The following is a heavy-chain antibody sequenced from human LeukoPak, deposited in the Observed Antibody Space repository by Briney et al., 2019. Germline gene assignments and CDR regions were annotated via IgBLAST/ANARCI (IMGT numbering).Heavy chain of an antibody. CDR3: ARALTTLTYEGY. CDR2: ISGSNSYI. D-gene: IGHD1-1*01. V-gene: IGHV3-21*01. Sequence: GGSLRLSCAASGFTFSSYTMHWIRRAPGKGLEWVSSISGSNSYIFYADSVKGRFTVSRDNAKDSLYLQTNSLRAEDTAVYYCARALTTLTYEGYWGQGTLVTVSS. CDR1: GFTFSSYT. J-gene: IGHJ4*02.